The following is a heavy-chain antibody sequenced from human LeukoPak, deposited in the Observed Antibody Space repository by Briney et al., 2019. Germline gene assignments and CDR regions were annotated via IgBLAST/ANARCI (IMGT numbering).Heavy chain of an antibody. J-gene: IGHJ6*03. D-gene: IGHD3-9*01. CDR2: LISSGAST. Sequence: GGSLRLSCAASGFTFTHYGMNWVRQAPGEGLEWVSGLISSGASTYYADSVKGRFTISRDNSKNTLYLQMNSLRAEDTAVYYCAKDGGEYYDILTGYYPRLYYMDVWGKGTTVTISS. V-gene: IGHV3-23*01. CDR1: GFTFTHYG. CDR3: AKDGGEYYDILTGYYPRLYYMDV.